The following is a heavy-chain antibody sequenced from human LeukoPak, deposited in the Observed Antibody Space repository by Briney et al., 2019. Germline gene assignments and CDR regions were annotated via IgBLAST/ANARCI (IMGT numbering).Heavy chain of an antibody. CDR1: GFSLSSYS. J-gene: IGHJ4*02. CDR3: ARGDGVYDISPFDY. V-gene: IGHV3-48*01. Sequence: AGGSLRLSCAASGFSLSSYSMDWFRQTPGKGLEWISYISSSSNTIYYADSVEGRFTISRDNSKNTLYLQMNSLRAEDTAVYYCARGDGVYDISPFDYWGQGTLVTVSS. D-gene: IGHD3-22*01. CDR2: ISSSSNTI.